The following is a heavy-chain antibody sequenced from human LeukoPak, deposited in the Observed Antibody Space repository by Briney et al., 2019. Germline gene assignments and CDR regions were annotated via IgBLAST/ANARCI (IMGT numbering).Heavy chain of an antibody. CDR2: ISAYNGNT. J-gene: IGHJ4*02. D-gene: IGHD1-26*01. CDR3: ARDRGAFSGSYDLGY. CDR1: GYTFTSYG. V-gene: IGHV1-18*01. Sequence: ASVKVSCKASGYTFTSYGISWVRQAPGQGLEWMGWISAYNGNTNYAQKLQGRVTMTTDTSTSTAYMELRSLRSDDTAVYYCARDRGAFSGSYDLGYWGQGTLVTVSS.